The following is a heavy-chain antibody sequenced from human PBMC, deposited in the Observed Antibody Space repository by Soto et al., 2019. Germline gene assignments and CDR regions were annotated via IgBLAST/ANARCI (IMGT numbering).Heavy chain of an antibody. Sequence: SETLSLTCTVSGGSISSYYWSWIRQPPGKGLEWIGYIYYSGSTNYTPSLKSRVTISVDTSKNQFSLKLSSVTAADTAVYYCARDSGYNYGSFRWFDPWGQGTLVTVSS. D-gene: IGHD5-18*01. J-gene: IGHJ5*02. CDR3: ARDSGYNYGSFRWFDP. CDR2: IYYSGST. CDR1: GGSISSYY. V-gene: IGHV4-59*01.